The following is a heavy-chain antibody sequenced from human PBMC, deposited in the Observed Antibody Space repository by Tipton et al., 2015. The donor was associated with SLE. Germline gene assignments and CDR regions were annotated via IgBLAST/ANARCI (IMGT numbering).Heavy chain of an antibody. J-gene: IGHJ2*01. CDR1: GGTFSSYA. CDR3: ARIDYYGSGGYWYFDL. CDR2: IIPIFGTA. V-gene: IGHV1-69*01. D-gene: IGHD3-10*01. Sequence: QSGAEVKKPGSSVKVSCKASGGTFSSYAISWVRQAPGQGLEWMGGIIPIFGTANYAQKFQGRVTITADEPTSTAYMELSSLRSEDTAVYYCARIDYYGSGGYWYFDLWGRGTLVTVSS.